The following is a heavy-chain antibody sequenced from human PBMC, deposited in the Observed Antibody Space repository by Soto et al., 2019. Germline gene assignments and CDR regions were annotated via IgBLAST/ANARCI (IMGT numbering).Heavy chain of an antibody. Sequence: GGSLRLSCAASGFTLSSNYMTWVRQAPGKGLEWVSVIYSGGSTYYADSVKGRFTISRDNSKNTLYLQMNSLRAEDTAVYYYDRDRGEGGYRDYHQYWTQRTLDTVSS. CDR1: GFTLSSNY. V-gene: IGHV3-53*01. CDR2: IYSGGST. CDR3: DRDRGEGGYRDYHQY. J-gene: IGHJ1*01. D-gene: IGHD3-10*01.